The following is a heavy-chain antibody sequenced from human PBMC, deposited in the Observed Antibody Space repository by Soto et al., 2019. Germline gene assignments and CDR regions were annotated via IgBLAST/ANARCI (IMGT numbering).Heavy chain of an antibody. V-gene: IGHV3-53*01. CDR1: GFPVSANS. CDR3: ARELDYDSSGYPLGY. Sequence: GGSLRLSXAASGFPVSANSMNWVRQAPGKGLAWVSVIYSGGKTFYADPVKDRFTIARDKSKNTLYLQMNSLRVEDTAVYYCARELDYDSSGYPLGYWGQGTLVTVSS. D-gene: IGHD3-22*01. J-gene: IGHJ4*02. CDR2: IYSGGKT.